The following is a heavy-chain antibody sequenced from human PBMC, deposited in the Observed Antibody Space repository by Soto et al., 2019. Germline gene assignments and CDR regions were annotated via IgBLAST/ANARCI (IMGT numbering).Heavy chain of an antibody. J-gene: IGHJ4*02. D-gene: IGHD6-19*01. V-gene: IGHV1-69*13. CDR1: GGTFSSYA. CDR3: ARVPEYSSGWYRIDY. CDR2: IIPIFGTA. Sequence: SVKVSCKASGGTFSSYAISWVRQAPGQGLEWMGGIIPIFGTANYAQKFQGRVTITADESTSTAYMELSSLRSEDTAVYYCARVPEYSSGWYRIDYWGQGTLVTVPS.